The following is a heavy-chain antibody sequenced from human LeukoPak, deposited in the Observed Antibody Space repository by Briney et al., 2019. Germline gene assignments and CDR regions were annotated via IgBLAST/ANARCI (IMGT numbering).Heavy chain of an antibody. V-gene: IGHV3-33*01. D-gene: IGHD3-10*01. J-gene: IGHJ5*02. CDR1: GFSFSSSG. CDR3: ARSLMVRGAINWLDP. CDR2: IWYDGSHK. Sequence: GGSLRLSCAASGFSFSSSGMHWVRQAPGKGLEWVAVIWYDGSHKYYADSVKGRFTTSRDNSKNTMYLQMNSLRVEDTAVYYCARSLMVRGAINWLDPWGQGTLVIVSS.